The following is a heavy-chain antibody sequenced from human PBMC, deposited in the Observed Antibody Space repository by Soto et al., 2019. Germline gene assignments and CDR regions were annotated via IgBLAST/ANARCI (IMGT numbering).Heavy chain of an antibody. J-gene: IGHJ4*02. CDR2: IFHTGST. CDR3: ARRRIVVTTNFDY. D-gene: IGHD1-26*01. Sequence: LSLTCNVSGGSISSSSYYWGWIRQPPGKGLEWIGHIFHTGSTYYNPSLKSRVTISVDTSKNQFSLRLSSVSATDTAVYYCARRRIVVTTNFDYWGQGTLVTVSS. V-gene: IGHV4-39*01. CDR1: GGSISSSSYY.